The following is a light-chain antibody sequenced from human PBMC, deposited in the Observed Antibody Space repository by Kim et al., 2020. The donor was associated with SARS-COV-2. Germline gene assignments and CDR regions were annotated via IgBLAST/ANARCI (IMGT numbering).Light chain of an antibody. J-gene: IGKJ4*01. CDR1: QDISNS. Sequence: ASAGDRVTITCRASQDISNSLAWYQQKPGKAPELLIYDASTLQSGVSPRFSGSRSGTDFTLTISSLQSEDFATYYCQQHYIYPLTFGGGTKVDIK. CDR2: DAS. V-gene: IGKV1-8*01. CDR3: QQHYIYPLT.